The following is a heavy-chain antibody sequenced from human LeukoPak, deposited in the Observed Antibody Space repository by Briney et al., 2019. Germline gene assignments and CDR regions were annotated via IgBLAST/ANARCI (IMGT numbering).Heavy chain of an antibody. CDR2: IKSKTDGGTR. V-gene: IGHV3-15*01. Sequence: PGGSLRLSCAASGFTFSSYEMSWVRQAPGKGLEWVGRIKSKTDGGTRDYAAPVKGRFTISRDDSKNTLYLQMNSLKTEDTAVYYCTTFDYAAFLIWGQGTMVTVSS. D-gene: IGHD4/OR15-4a*01. J-gene: IGHJ3*02. CDR3: TTFDYAAFLI. CDR1: GFTFSSYE.